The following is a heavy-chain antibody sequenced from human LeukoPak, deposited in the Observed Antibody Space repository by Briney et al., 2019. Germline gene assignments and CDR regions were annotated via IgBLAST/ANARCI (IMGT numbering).Heavy chain of an antibody. Sequence: GRSLRLSCAASGFTFSSYAMHWVRQAPGKGLEWVAVISYDGSNKYYADSVKGRFTISRDNSKNTLYLQMNSLRAEDTAVYYCAKDLGGSSWLTYYYYYYGMDVWGQGTTVTVSS. CDR1: GFTFSSYA. CDR2: ISYDGSNK. V-gene: IGHV3-30*04. CDR3: AKDLGGSSWLTYYYYYYGMDV. D-gene: IGHD6-13*01. J-gene: IGHJ6*02.